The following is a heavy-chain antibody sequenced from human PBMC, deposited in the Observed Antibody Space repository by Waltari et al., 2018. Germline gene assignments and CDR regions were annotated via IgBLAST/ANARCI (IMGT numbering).Heavy chain of an antibody. CDR1: GGSFSGYY. CDR2: INHSGST. CDR3: AREEYCSGGSCHDAFDI. Sequence: QVQLQQWGAGLLKPSETLSLTCAVYGGSFSGYYWSWIRQPPGKGLEWIGEINHSGSTNYNPSLKSRVTISVDTSKNQFSLKLSSVTAADTAVYYCAREEYCSGGSCHDAFDIWGQGTMVTISS. V-gene: IGHV4-34*01. J-gene: IGHJ3*02. D-gene: IGHD2-15*01.